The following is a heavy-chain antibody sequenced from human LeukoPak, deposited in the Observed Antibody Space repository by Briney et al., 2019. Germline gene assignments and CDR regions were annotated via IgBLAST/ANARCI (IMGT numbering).Heavy chain of an antibody. CDR3: AKVSLIVVVPAAMTH. CDR2: IWNDGWNK. V-gene: IGHV3-33*03. D-gene: IGHD2-2*01. CDR1: GFTFSSYG. Sequence: PGGSLRLSCAASGFTFSSYGMHWVRQAPGKGLEWVAVIWNDGWNKYYADSVKGRFTISRDNSKNTLFLQMNSLRAEDTAVYYCAKVSLIVVVPAAMTHWGQGTLVTVSS. J-gene: IGHJ4*02.